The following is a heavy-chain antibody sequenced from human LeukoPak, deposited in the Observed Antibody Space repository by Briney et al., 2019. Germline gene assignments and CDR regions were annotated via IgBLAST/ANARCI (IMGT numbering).Heavy chain of an antibody. CDR3: AREDYCGGGSCYSGYFQH. CDR1: GGSISSYY. D-gene: IGHD2-15*01. J-gene: IGHJ1*01. Sequence: SETLSLTCTVSGGSISSYYWSWIRQPPGKGLEWIGYIYYSRITDYNPSLRSRVTISVDTSKNQFSLKLSSVTAADTAVYYCAREDYCGGGSCYSGYFQHWGQGTLVTVSS. V-gene: IGHV4-59*01. CDR2: IYYSRIT.